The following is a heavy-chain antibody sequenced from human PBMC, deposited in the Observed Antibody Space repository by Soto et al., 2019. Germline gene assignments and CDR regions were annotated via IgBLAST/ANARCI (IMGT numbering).Heavy chain of an antibody. CDR2: IYYNGNT. V-gene: IGHV3-53*01. J-gene: IGHJ4*02. Sequence: VQLVESGGGLIQPGGSLRLSCAASGFTVSNNHMTWVRQAPGRGPEGVSTIYYNGNTYYADSVKGRFTISRDNSKNILYLQMNSLRAEDTAVYYCARGLDSAKVGYWGQGTLVTVSS. D-gene: IGHD5-18*01. CDR1: GFTVSNNH. CDR3: ARGLDSAKVGY.